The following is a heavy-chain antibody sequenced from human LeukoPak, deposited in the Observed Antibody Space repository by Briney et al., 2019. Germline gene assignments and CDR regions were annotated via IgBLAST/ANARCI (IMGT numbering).Heavy chain of an antibody. V-gene: IGHV3-49*03. Sequence: GGSLRLSCAASGFTFGDYAMSWFRQAPGKGLEWVGFIRRKAYGGTTEYAASVKGRFTISRDDSKSIAYLQMNSLKTEDTAVYYCTRDSYSSGWYGGCYFDYWGQGTLVTVSS. J-gene: IGHJ4*02. CDR1: GFTFGDYA. CDR3: TRDSYSSGWYGGCYFDY. CDR2: IRRKAYGGTT. D-gene: IGHD6-19*01.